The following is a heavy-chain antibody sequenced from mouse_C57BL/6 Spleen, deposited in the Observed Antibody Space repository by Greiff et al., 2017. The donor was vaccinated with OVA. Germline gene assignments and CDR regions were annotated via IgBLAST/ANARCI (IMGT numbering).Heavy chain of an antibody. CDR1: GFNIKDDY. V-gene: IGHV14-4*01. CDR3: TNDGYRFAY. CDR2: NDPENGDT. D-gene: IGHD2-3*01. J-gene: IGHJ3*01. Sequence: EVKLMESGAELVRPGASVKLSCTASGFNIKDDYMHWVKQRPEQGLEWIGWNDPENGDTEYASKFQGKATITADTSSNTAYLQLSSLTSEDTAVYYCTNDGYRFAYWGQGTLVTVSA.